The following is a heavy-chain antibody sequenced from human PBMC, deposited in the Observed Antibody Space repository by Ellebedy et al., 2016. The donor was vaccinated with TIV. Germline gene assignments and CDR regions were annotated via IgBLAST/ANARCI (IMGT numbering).Heavy chain of an antibody. CDR3: ARDRGYDSYAYYWFWWFDP. J-gene: IGHJ5*02. D-gene: IGHD3-22*01. V-gene: IGHV3-74*01. Sequence: GESLKISXTASGFTFSNYWMHWVRQVPGKGLVWVARINNDGSTTTYADFVKGRFTVSRDNAKNTLYLQMNSLRAEDTAVYYCARDRGYDSYAYYWFWWFDPWGQGTLVTVFS. CDR2: INNDGSTT. CDR1: GFTFSNYW.